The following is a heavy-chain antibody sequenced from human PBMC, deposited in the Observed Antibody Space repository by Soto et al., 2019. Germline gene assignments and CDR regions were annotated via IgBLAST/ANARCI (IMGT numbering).Heavy chain of an antibody. D-gene: IGHD3-10*01. CDR1: GDSVSSNSAA. V-gene: IGHV6-1*01. J-gene: IGHJ5*02. Sequence: SETLSLTCAISGDSVSSNSAAWNWIRQSPSRGLEWLGRTYYRSKWYNDYAVSVKSRITINPDTSKNQFSLQLNSVTPEDTAVYYCARGPQGGFGELLSGRWFDPWGQGTLVTVSS. CDR3: ARGPQGGFGELLSGRWFDP. CDR2: TYYRSKWYN.